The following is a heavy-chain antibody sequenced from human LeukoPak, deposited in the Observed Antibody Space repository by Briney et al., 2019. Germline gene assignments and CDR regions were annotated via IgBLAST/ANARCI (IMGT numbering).Heavy chain of an antibody. J-gene: IGHJ4*02. D-gene: IGHD1-1*01. CDR3: AKEGHEWYNWNDGLRGYFDY. CDR1: GFTFSSYA. V-gene: IGHV3-23*01. Sequence: GGSLRLSCAASGFTFSSYAMSWVRQAPGKGLEWVSAISGSGGSTYYADSVKGRFTISRDNSKNTLYLQMNSLRAEDTAVYYCAKEGHEWYNWNDGLRGYFDYWGQGTLVTVSS. CDR2: ISGSGGST.